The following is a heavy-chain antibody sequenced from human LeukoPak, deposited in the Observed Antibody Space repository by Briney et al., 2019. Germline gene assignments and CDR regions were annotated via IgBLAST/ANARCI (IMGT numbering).Heavy chain of an antibody. J-gene: IGHJ4*02. Sequence: SETLSLTCTVSGGSISSSSYYCGWIRQPPGKGLEWIGEINHSGSTNYNPSLKSRVTISVDTSKNQFSLKLSSVTAADTAVYYCARPRRRYYGSGSLYYFDYWGQGTLVTVSS. CDR3: ARPRRRYYGSGSLYYFDY. CDR2: INHSGST. D-gene: IGHD3-10*01. CDR1: GGSISSSSYY. V-gene: IGHV4-39*07.